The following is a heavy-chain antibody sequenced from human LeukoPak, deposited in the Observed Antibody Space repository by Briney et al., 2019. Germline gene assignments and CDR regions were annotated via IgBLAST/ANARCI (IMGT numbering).Heavy chain of an antibody. J-gene: IGHJ6*02. V-gene: IGHV1-2*02. Sequence: ASVKVSCKASGYTFTGYYMHWVRQAPGQGLEWMGWINPNSGGTNYAQKFQGRVTMTRDTSISTAYMELSRLRSDDTAVYYCASASRAHFYYYYGMDVWGQGTTVPVSS. CDR2: INPNSGGT. CDR1: GYTFTGYY. CDR3: ASASRAHFYYYYGMDV.